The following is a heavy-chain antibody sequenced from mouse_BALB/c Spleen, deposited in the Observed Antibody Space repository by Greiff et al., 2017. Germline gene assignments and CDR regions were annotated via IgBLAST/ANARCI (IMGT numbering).Heavy chain of an antibody. D-gene: IGHD1-1*01. Sequence: EVMLVESGGGLVQPGGSRKLSCAASGFTFSSFGMHWVRQAPEKGLEWVAYISSGSSTIYYADTVKGRFTISRDNPKNTLLLQMTSLRSEDTAMYYCARRNYGYWYFDVWGAGTTVTVSS. CDR3: ARRNYGYWYFDV. CDR1: GFTFSSFG. J-gene: IGHJ1*01. V-gene: IGHV5-17*02. CDR2: ISSGSSTI.